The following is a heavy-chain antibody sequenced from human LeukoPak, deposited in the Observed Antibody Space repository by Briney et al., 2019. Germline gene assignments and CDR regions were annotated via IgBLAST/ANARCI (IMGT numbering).Heavy chain of an antibody. D-gene: IGHD3-3*01. CDR1: GFTFRSYA. J-gene: IGHJ4*01. Sequence: PGGSLRLSCTASGFTFRSYAMTWVRQAPGKGLQWVSSISGSGVNTYYADSVKGRFTISRDNSRNTLYLQMRSLRAEDSAIYYCAKAWTAGYDRPYLDYRGQGTLVTVSS. CDR3: AKAWTAGYDRPYLDY. CDR2: ISGSGVNT. V-gene: IGHV3-23*01.